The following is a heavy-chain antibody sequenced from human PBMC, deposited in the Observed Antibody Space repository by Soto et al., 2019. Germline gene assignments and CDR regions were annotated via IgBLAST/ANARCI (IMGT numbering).Heavy chain of an antibody. D-gene: IGHD6-19*01. V-gene: IGHV1-24*01. CDR1: GYTLTELS. CDR3: ATGAWYSSGWSYRLGGDYYYYMDV. Sequence: ASVKVSCKVSGYTLTELSMHWVRQAPGKGLEWMGGFDPEDGETIYAQKFQGRVTMTEDTSTDTAYMELSSLRSEDTAVYYCATGAWYSSGWSYRLGGDYYYYMDVWGKGTTVTVSS. J-gene: IGHJ6*03. CDR2: FDPEDGET.